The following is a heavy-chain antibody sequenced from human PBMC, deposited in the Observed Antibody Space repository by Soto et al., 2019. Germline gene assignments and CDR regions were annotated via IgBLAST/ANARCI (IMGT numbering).Heavy chain of an antibody. Sequence: SATLSLTCTVSGGSISSDDYYWSWIRQHPGKGLEWIGYILYSGHTYYNPSLKSRVTMSVDMSKNQCSLKVTSVTAADTAVYYCARGRGHITGTSFLYYGMDVWGQGTTVTVSS. CDR3: ARGRGHITGTSFLYYGMDV. V-gene: IGHV4-31*03. J-gene: IGHJ6*02. CDR1: GGSISSDDYY. D-gene: IGHD1-7*01. CDR2: ILYSGHT.